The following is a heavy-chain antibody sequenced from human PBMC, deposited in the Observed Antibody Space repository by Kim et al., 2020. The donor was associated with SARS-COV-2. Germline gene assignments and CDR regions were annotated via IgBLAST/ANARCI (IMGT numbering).Heavy chain of an antibody. D-gene: IGHD3-16*01. CDR1: GGTFSSYA. J-gene: IGHJ4*02. Sequence: SVKVSCKASGGTFSSYAISWVRQAPGQGLEWMGRIIPILGIANYAQKFQGRVTITADKSTSTAYMELSSLRSEDTAVYYCARGDPDGQNRGIVDYWGQGTLVTVSS. V-gene: IGHV1-69*04. CDR2: IIPILGIA. CDR3: ARGDPDGQNRGIVDY.